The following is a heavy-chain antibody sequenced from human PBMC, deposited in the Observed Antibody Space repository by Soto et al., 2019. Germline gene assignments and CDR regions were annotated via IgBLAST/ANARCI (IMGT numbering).Heavy chain of an antibody. Sequence: SETLSLTCAVYGGSFSGYYWSWIRQPPGKGLEWIGEINHSGSTNYNPSLKSRVTIPVDTPKNQFSLKLSSVTAADTAVYYCATAWQLRYYYYGMDVWGQGTKVTVSS. V-gene: IGHV4-34*01. CDR1: GGSFSGYY. D-gene: IGHD6-6*01. CDR3: ATAWQLRYYYYGMDV. J-gene: IGHJ6*02. CDR2: INHSGST.